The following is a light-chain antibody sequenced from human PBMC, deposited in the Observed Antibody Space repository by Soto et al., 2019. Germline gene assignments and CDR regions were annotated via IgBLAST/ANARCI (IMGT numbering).Light chain of an antibody. CDR3: QQYYAYPVT. V-gene: IGKV1-8*01. CDR2: DAS. Sequence: AIQMTQSPSSFSASTGDTVTITCRASQTIYSYLVWYQQKPGKAPKLLIYDASTLQSGVPSRFSGGGSGTDFTLTISPLPSEDFATYYCQQYYAYPVTFGQGTRLEI. CDR1: QTIYSY. J-gene: IGKJ5*01.